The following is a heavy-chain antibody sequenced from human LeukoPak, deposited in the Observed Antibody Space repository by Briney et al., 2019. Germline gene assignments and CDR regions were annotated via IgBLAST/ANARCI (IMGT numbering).Heavy chain of an antibody. CDR1: GYTFTNYY. CDR2: INPSGGST. CDR3: ARGNYYGSGSYYESDY. Sequence: ASVKVSCKASGYTFTNYYMHWVRQAPGQGLEWMGIINPSGGSTSYAQKFQGRVTMTRDTSTSTVYMELSSLRSEDTAVYYCARGNYYGSGSYYESDYWGQGTLVTVSS. D-gene: IGHD3-10*01. J-gene: IGHJ4*02. V-gene: IGHV1-46*01.